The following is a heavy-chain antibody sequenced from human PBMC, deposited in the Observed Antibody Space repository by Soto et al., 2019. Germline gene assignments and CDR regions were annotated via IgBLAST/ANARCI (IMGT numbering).Heavy chain of an antibody. CDR2: IIPIFGTA. Sequence: GASLKFSCKASGGTFSSYAISWVRQAPGQGLEWMGGIIPIFGTANYAQKFQGRVTITADESTSTAYMELSSLRSEDTAVYYCARGGAVADGMDVWGQGTTVTVSS. V-gene: IGHV1-69*13. J-gene: IGHJ6*02. CDR1: GGTFSSYA. CDR3: ARGGAVADGMDV. D-gene: IGHD6-19*01.